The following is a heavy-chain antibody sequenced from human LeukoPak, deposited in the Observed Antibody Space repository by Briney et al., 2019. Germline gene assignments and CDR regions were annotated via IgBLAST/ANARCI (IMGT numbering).Heavy chain of an antibody. J-gene: IGHJ4*02. V-gene: IGHV3-23*01. CDR1: GFTFSHYA. Sequence: PGGSLRLSCAASGFTFSHYAMSWVRQAPGKGLEWVSGIRGSGGNTYYADSVKGRFTISRDNSKNTLYLQMNSLRAEDTAVYYCAKDGYSSSWYYFDYWGQGTLVTVSS. CDR3: AKDGYSSSWYYFDY. D-gene: IGHD6-13*01. CDR2: IRGSGGNT.